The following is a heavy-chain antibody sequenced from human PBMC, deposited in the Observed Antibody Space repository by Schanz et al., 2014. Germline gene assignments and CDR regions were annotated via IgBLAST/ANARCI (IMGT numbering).Heavy chain of an antibody. V-gene: IGHV3-11*04. D-gene: IGHD5-18*01. CDR3: ARGGADSAMAHEY. Sequence: VQVVESGGGLVKPGGSLRLSCEGSGFSFSDYWMGWVRQAPGKGLEWLSYISSSGTSTYYADSVKGRFTISRDNAKNTVYLQMTSLRVEDTAVYYCARGGADSAMAHEYWGRGTLVTVSS. CDR1: GFSFSDYW. J-gene: IGHJ4*02. CDR2: ISSSGTST.